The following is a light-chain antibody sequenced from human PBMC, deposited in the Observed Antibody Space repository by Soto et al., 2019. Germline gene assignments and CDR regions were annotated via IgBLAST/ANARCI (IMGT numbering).Light chain of an antibody. CDR1: QSVSSN. J-gene: IGKJ4*01. CDR3: QQYNNWPLT. CDR2: DAS. V-gene: IGKV3-15*01. Sequence: EIEMTQSPATLSVSPGERATLSCRASQSVSSNLAWYQQKPGQAPRLLIYDASTRATGIPARFSGSGSGTEFTLTISSLQSEDFAVYYCQQYNNWPLTFGGGTNVEIK.